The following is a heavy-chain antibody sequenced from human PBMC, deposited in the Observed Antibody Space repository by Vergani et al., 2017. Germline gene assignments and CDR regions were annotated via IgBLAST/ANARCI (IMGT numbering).Heavy chain of an antibody. V-gene: IGHV3-9*01. Sequence: EVQLVESGGGLVQPGRSLRLSCAASGFTFDDYAMHWVRQAPGKGLEWVSGISWNSGSIGYADSVKGRFTISRDNAQNSLYLQMNSLRGEDTALYYCAKEKGYYYYMDVWGKGTTVTVSS. J-gene: IGHJ6*03. CDR1: GFTFDDYA. CDR2: ISWNSGSI. CDR3: AKEKGYYYYMDV.